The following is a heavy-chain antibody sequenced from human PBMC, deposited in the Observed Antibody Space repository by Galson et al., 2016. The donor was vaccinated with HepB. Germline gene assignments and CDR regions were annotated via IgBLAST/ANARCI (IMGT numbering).Heavy chain of an antibody. D-gene: IGHD6-19*01. CDR2: IYYSGTT. J-gene: IGHJ3*01. CDR3: ARHDRAGLVNF. V-gene: IGHV4-39*01. CDR1: GGSISSSSYF. Sequence: ETLSLTCTVSGGSISSSSYFWAWIRQPPGKGLEWIGSIYYSGTTHYNPSLQSRVSISVDTSKNQFSLRLTSVSAAETALYLCARHDRAGLVNFWGQGTMVTVSS.